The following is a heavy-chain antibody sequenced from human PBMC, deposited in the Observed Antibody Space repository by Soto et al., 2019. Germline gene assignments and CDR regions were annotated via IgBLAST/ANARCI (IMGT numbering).Heavy chain of an antibody. Sequence: SETLSLTCAVSGGSISSSNWWSWVRQPPGKGLEWIGEIYHSGSTNYNPSLKSRVTISVDKSKNQFSLKLSSVTAADTAVYYWARLGGWVRGYSSGTDLDYWGQGTLVTVSS. V-gene: IGHV4-4*02. CDR2: IYHSGST. CDR3: ARLGGWVRGYSSGTDLDY. J-gene: IGHJ4*02. CDR1: GGSISSSNW. D-gene: IGHD3-22*01.